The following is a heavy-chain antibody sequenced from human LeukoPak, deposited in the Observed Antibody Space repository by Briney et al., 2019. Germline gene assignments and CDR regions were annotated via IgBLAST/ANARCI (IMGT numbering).Heavy chain of an antibody. D-gene: IGHD6-19*01. Sequence: QPGRSLRLSCAASGFTFSSYGMHWVRQAPGKGLEWVAVISYDGSNKYYADSVKGRFTISRDNSKNTLYLQMNSLRAEDTAVYYCAEDRTGIAVAGTKGGQGTLVTVSS. CDR3: AEDRTGIAVAGTK. CDR1: GFTFSSYG. J-gene: IGHJ4*02. V-gene: IGHV3-30*18. CDR2: ISYDGSNK.